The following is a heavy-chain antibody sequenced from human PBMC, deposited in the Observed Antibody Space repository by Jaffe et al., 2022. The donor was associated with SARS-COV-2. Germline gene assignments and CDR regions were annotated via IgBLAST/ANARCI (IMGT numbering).Heavy chain of an antibody. CDR2: IYYSGST. CDR1: GGSVSSGSDY. CDR3: AKDRRGFDV. J-gene: IGHJ3*01. Sequence: QVQLQESGPGLVKPSETLSLTCTVSGGSVSSGSDYWSWIRQPPGKGLEWIGYIYYSGSTNYNPSLRSRVIISVDTSKNQFSLKVSSVTAADTAVYYCAKDRRGFDVWGQGTMVSVSS. V-gene: IGHV4-61*01.